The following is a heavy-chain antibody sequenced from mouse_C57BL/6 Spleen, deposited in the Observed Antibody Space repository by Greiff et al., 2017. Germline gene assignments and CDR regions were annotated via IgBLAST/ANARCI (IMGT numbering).Heavy chain of an antibody. CDR3: TGRGYAMDY. CDR2: IDPETGGT. V-gene: IGHV1-15*01. CDR1: GYTFTDYE. D-gene: IGHD6-1*01. Sequence: VQLQQSGAELVRPGASVTLSCKASGYTFTDYEMHWVKQTPVHGLEWIGAIDPETGGTAYNQKFKGKAILTADKSSSTAYMERRSLTSEDSAVYYSTGRGYAMDYWGQGTSVTVSS. J-gene: IGHJ4*01.